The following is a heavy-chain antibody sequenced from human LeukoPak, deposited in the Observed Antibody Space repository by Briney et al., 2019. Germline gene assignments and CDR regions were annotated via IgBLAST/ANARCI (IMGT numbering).Heavy chain of an antibody. V-gene: IGHV3-74*01. D-gene: IGHD3-10*01. J-gene: IGHJ4*01. CDR1: GFTISGYW. CDR2: ISGDGSIT. CDR3: ARGRAGNYYNHNDY. Sequence: GGSLRLPCAASGFTISGYWMHWVRQAPGKGLVWVSRISGDGSITAYADSVKGRFTISRDNAKNTLYLQMNSLRAEDTAVYYCARGRAGNYYNHNDYWGQGTLVTVSS.